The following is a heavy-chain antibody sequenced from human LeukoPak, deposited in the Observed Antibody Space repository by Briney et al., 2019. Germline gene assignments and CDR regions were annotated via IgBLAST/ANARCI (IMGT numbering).Heavy chain of an antibody. V-gene: IGHV3-23*01. CDR2: VSDSGGST. Sequence: GGSLRLSCAASGFTFSSYAMSWVRQAPGKGLEWVSTVSDSGGSTYYADSVKGRFTISRDNSKNTLYLQINSLRVDDTAIYYCARGSHGEHDSWGQGTLVTVSS. CDR1: GFTFSSYA. D-gene: IGHD4-17*01. CDR3: ARGSHGEHDS. J-gene: IGHJ5*01.